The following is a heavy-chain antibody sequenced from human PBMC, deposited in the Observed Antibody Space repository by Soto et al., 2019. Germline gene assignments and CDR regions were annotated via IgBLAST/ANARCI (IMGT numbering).Heavy chain of an antibody. J-gene: IGHJ6*02. CDR3: ARDFVPGPKDYGEYYYYYGMDV. V-gene: IGHV3-33*01. D-gene: IGHD4-17*01. CDR2: IWYDGSNK. Sequence: PGGSLRLSCAASGFTFSSYGMHWVRQAPGKGLEWVAVIWYDGSNKYYADSVKGRFTISRDNSKNTLYLQMNSLRAEDTAVYYCARDFVPGPKDYGEYYYYYGMDVWGQGTTVTVSS. CDR1: GFTFSSYG.